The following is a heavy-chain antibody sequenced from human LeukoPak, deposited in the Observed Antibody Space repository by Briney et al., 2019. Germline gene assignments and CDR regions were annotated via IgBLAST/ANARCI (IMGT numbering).Heavy chain of an antibody. D-gene: IGHD2-2*01. CDR2: ISYDGSNK. J-gene: IGHJ4*02. CDR1: GFTFSSYG. Sequence: PGGSLRLSCAASGFTFSSYGMHWVRQAPGKGLEWVALISYDGSNKYYADSVKGRFTISRDNSKNTLYLQMNSLRAEDTAVYSCAKDTNPSSYYHSLCDYWGQGTLVTVSS. CDR3: AKDTNPSSYYHSLCDY. V-gene: IGHV3-33*05.